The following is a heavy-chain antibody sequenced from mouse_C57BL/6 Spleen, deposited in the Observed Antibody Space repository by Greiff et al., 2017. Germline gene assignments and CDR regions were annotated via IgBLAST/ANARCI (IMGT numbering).Heavy chain of an antibody. Sequence: QVQLKESGPELVKPGASVKISCKASGYAFSSSWMNWVKQRPGKGLEWIGRIYPGDGDTNYNGKFKGKATLTAEKSSSTAYMQLSSLTSGDSAVYCCARDYYGSSYVPSYFDYWGQGTTLTVSS. J-gene: IGHJ2*01. D-gene: IGHD1-1*01. CDR1: GYAFSSSW. V-gene: IGHV1-82*01. CDR2: IYPGDGDT. CDR3: ARDYYGSSYVPSYFDY.